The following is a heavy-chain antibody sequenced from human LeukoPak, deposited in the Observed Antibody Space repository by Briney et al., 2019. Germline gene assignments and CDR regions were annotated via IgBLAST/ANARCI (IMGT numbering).Heavy chain of an antibody. V-gene: IGHV3-23*01. J-gene: IGHJ4*02. CDR3: AKDIYSGYDTPDY. D-gene: IGHD5-12*01. CDR1: GFTFSSYA. CDR2: ISGSGGST. Sequence: PGGSLRLSCAASGFTFSSYAMNWVRQAPGKGLEWVSAISGSGGSTYYADSVKGRFTISRDNSKNTLYLQMNSLRAEDTAVYYCAKDIYSGYDTPDYWGQGTLVTVSS.